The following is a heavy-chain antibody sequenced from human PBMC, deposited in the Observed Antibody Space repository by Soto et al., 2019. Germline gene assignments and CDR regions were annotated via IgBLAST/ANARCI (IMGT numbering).Heavy chain of an antibody. CDR2: IYYSGST. V-gene: IGHV4-30-4*01. Sequence: PSETLSLTCTVSGGSISSGDYYWSWIRQPPGKGLEWIGYIYYSGSTYYNPSLKSRVTISVDTSKNQFSLKLSSVTAADTAVYYCARNVDIVATSYWFDPWGQGTLVTVSS. J-gene: IGHJ5*02. D-gene: IGHD5-12*01. CDR1: GGSISSGDYY. CDR3: ARNVDIVATSYWFDP.